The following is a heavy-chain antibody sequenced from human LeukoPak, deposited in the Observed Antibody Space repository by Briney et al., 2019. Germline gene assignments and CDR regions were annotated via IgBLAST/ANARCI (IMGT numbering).Heavy chain of an antibody. CDR1: GFTFSSYA. V-gene: IGHV3-9*01. Sequence: GGSLRLSCAASGFTFSSYAMHWVRQAPGKGLEWVSGISWNSGSIGYADSVKGRFTISRDNAKNSLYLQMNSLRAEDTALYYCAKADSSGSYFDYWGQGTLVTVSS. CDR2: ISWNSGSI. D-gene: IGHD3-22*01. CDR3: AKADSSGSYFDY. J-gene: IGHJ4*02.